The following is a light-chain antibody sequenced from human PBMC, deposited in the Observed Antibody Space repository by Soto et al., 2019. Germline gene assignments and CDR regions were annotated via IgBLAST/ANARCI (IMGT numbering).Light chain of an antibody. J-gene: IGLJ2*01. V-gene: IGLV1-51*02. Sequence: QSVLTQPPSVSGAPGQKVTISCSGTSSNIGNNYVSWYRQLPGTAPKLHIYENNKRRSGVPDRFSGSKSGTSATLGITGLQTGDEADYYCATWDSSLSAVVFGGGTKLTVL. CDR1: SSNIGNNY. CDR3: ATWDSSLSAVV. CDR2: ENN.